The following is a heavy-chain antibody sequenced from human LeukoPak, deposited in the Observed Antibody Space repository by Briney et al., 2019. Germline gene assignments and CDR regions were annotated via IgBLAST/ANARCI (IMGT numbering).Heavy chain of an antibody. D-gene: IGHD1-26*01. CDR3: ARETRYSGSYEVY. Sequence: SVKVSCKASGGTFSSYTISWVRQAPGQGLECMGRIIPILGIANYAQKFQGRVTITADKSTSTAYMELSSLRSEDTAVYYCARETRYSGSYEVYWGQGTLVTASS. V-gene: IGHV1-69*04. CDR1: GGTFSSYT. CDR2: IIPILGIA. J-gene: IGHJ4*02.